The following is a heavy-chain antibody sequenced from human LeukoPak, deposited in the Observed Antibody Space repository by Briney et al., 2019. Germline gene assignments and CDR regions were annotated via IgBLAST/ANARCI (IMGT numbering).Heavy chain of an antibody. V-gene: IGHV1-8*03. Sequence: ASVKVSCKASGYTFTSYDINWVRQATGQGLEWMGWMNPNSGNTGYAQKFQGRVTITRNTSISTAYMELSSLRSEDTAVYYCARDKKQAYYMDVWGKGTTVTVSS. J-gene: IGHJ6*03. CDR3: ARDKKQAYYMDV. CDR1: GYTFTSYD. D-gene: IGHD6-13*01. CDR2: MNPNSGNT.